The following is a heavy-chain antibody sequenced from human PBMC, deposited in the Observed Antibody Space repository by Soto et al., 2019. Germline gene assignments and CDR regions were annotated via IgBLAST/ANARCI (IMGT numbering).Heavy chain of an antibody. V-gene: IGHV4-34*01. CDR2: INHRGST. D-gene: IGHD5-12*01. Sequence: PSETLSLTCAVYGGSFRGYYWSWIRQPPGKGLEWIGEINHRGSTNYNPSLKSRVTISVDTSKNQFYLKLSSVTAADTDVYYSARGEREGDGYNYGLGPGYWGQGTLVTVSS. CDR1: GGSFRGYY. J-gene: IGHJ4*02. CDR3: ARGEREGDGYNYGLGPGY.